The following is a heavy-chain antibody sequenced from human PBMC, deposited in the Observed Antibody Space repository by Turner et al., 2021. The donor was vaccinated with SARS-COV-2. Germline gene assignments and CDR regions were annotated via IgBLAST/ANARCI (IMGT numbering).Heavy chain of an antibody. CDR3: AGVLGPRGQPRYVSDYYYVYGMDV. Sequence: QVQLVQTAAAPTPPGPPSSVSCTASGGTWSGYTTRWVRQAPGQGLEWMGGIIPIFGTAHYAQKFQGRVTMTADESTSTGYMELSSLRSGDTAVYYCAGVLGPRGQPRYVSDYYYVYGMDVWGQGTTGTVSS. CDR2: IIPIFGTA. V-gene: IGHV1-69*01. D-gene: IGHD3-16*01. J-gene: IGHJ6*02. CDR1: GGTWSGYT.